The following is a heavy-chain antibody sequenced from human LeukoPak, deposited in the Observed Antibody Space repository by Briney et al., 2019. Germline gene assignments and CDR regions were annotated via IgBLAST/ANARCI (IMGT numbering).Heavy chain of an antibody. CDR2: IYYSGST. CDR3: ARSGREQWLER. CDR1: GGSISSYY. V-gene: IGHV4-59*01. Sequence: PSETLSLTCTVSGGSISSYYWSWIRQPPGKGLEWIGYIYYSGSTNYNPSLKSRVTISVDTSKNQFSLKLSSVTAADTAVYYCARSGREQWLERWGQGTLVTVSS. J-gene: IGHJ4*02. D-gene: IGHD6-19*01.